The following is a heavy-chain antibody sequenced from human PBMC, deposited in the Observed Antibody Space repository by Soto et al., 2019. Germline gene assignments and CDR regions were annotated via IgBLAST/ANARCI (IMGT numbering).Heavy chain of an antibody. CDR3: ARAAIVVVVAASYGMDV. D-gene: IGHD2-15*01. Sequence: TGGSLRLSCAASGFTFSDYYMSGIRQAPGKGLEWVSYISSSGSTIYYADSVKGRFTISRDNAKNSLYLQMNSLRAEDTAVYYCARAAIVVVVAASYGMDVWGQGTTVAVSS. CDR1: GFTFSDYY. V-gene: IGHV3-11*01. CDR2: ISSSGSTI. J-gene: IGHJ6*02.